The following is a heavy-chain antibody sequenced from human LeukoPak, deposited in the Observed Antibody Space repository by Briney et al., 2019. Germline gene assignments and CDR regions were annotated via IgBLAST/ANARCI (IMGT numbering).Heavy chain of an antibody. V-gene: IGHV3-21*04. D-gene: IGHD3-22*01. J-gene: IGHJ4*02. CDR3: AKAVYDSSGYYPLFDY. CDR1: GFTFSSYS. Sequence: GGSLRLSCAASGFTFSSYSMNWVRQAPGKGLEWVSSISSSSSYIYYADSVKGRFTISRDNSKNTLYLQMNSLRAEDTAVYYCAKAVYDSSGYYPLFDYWGQGTLVTVSS. CDR2: ISSSSSYI.